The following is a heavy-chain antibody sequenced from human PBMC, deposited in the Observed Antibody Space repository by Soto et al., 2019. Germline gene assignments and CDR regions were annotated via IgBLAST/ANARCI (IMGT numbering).Heavy chain of an antibody. CDR1: GFTFSSYA. J-gene: IGHJ4*02. CDR3: AKAPLIAVAGTGSGDY. V-gene: IGHV3-23*01. Sequence: VQLLESGGGLVQPGGSLRLSCAASGFTFSSYAMSWVRQAPGKGLEWVSAISGSGGSTYYADSEKGRFTISRDNSKHPLYLQMNSLRTEDTAVYYCAKAPLIAVAGTGSGDYWGQGTLVTVSS. CDR2: ISGSGGST. D-gene: IGHD6-19*01.